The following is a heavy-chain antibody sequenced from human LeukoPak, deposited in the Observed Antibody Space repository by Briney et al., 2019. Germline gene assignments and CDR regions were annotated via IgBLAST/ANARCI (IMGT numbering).Heavy chain of an antibody. CDR3: ARDGGRGVSNYYYYGMDV. V-gene: IGHV3-53*01. CDR2: IYIGNGT. Sequence: GGSLRLSCAVSGFTFSSNYMSWVRQAPGKGLEWVSVIYIGNGTYYADSVKGRFTISRDTSKNTLYLEMNSLRVEDTAVYYCARDGGRGVSNYYYYGMDVWGQGTTVTVSS. CDR1: GFTFSSNY. D-gene: IGHD3-10*01. J-gene: IGHJ6*02.